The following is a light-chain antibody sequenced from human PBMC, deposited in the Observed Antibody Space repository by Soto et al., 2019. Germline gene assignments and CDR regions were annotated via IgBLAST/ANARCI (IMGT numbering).Light chain of an antibody. Sequence: QSALTQPPSASGSPGQSVTISCTGTSSDVGGYNYVSWYQQHPGRAPKLMIYEVSKRPSGVPDRFSGSKSGNTAFLTVSGLQTEDEADYYCSSYAGSNNQVFGTGTKVTVL. V-gene: IGLV2-8*01. CDR1: SSDVGGYNY. CDR3: SSYAGSNNQV. J-gene: IGLJ1*01. CDR2: EVS.